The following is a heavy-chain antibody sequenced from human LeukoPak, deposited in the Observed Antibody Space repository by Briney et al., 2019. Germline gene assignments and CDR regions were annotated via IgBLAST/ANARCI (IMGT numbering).Heavy chain of an antibody. Sequence: GGSPRLSCAVSGITLSNYGMSWVRQAPGKGLEWDAGISDSGGRTSYADSVKGRFTISRDNPKNALYLQMSSLRAEDTAVYFCAKRGVVIRVILVGFHKEAYYFDSWGQGALVTVSS. CDR1: GITLSNYG. V-gene: IGHV3-23*01. D-gene: IGHD3-22*01. CDR2: ISDSGGRT. CDR3: AKRGVVIRVILVGFHKEAYYFDS. J-gene: IGHJ4*02.